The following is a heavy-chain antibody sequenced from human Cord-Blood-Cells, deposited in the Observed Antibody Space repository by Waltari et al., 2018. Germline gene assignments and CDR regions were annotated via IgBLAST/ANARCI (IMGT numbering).Heavy chain of an antibody. D-gene: IGHD6-6*01. CDR3: ARGEEIAARPYYFDY. Sequence: QVQLQQWGAGLLKPSETLSLTCAVYGGSFSGYYWSWIRQPPGKGLEWIGEINHSGSTNYNPSLKSRVTISVDTAKSHCSLKLSSVTAADTAVYYCARGEEIAARPYYFDYWGQGTLVTVSS. V-gene: IGHV4-34*01. CDR2: INHSGST. CDR1: GGSFSGYY. J-gene: IGHJ4*02.